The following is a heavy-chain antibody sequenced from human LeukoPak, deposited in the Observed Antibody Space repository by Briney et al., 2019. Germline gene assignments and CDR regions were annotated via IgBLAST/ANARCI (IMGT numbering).Heavy chain of an antibody. CDR1: GGSISSGSYY. J-gene: IGHJ6*03. CDR2: IYHSGSS. D-gene: IGHD3-3*01. CDR3: ARVPSTSYDFWREGHYMDV. V-gene: IGHV4-61*09. Sequence: PSQALSLTCTVSGGSISSGSYYWSWIRQPAGKGLEWIGEIYHSGSSNYNPSLKSRVTISVDKSQNQFSLKLSSVTAADTAVYYCARVPSTSYDFWREGHYMDVWGKGTTVTVSS.